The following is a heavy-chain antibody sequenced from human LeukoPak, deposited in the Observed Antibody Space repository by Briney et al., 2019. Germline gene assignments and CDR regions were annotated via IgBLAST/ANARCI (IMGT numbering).Heavy chain of an antibody. CDR2: INPNSGGT. D-gene: IGHD3-22*01. CDR3: ARGDSSGWAWGQYTPSDDY. V-gene: IGHV1-2*02. CDR1: GYTFTSYG. Sequence: GASVKVSCKASGYTFTSYGISWVRQAPGQGLEWMGWINPNSGGTNYAQKFQGRVTMTRDTSISTAYMELSRLRSDDTAVYYCARGDSSGWAWGQYTPSDDYWGQGTLVTVSS. J-gene: IGHJ4*02.